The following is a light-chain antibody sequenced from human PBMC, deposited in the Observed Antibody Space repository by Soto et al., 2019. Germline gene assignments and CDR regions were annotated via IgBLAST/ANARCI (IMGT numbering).Light chain of an antibody. J-gene: IGKJ1*01. CDR3: QQTLSFPPT. V-gene: IGKV1-8*01. CDR1: QAIDSW. Sequence: AIRMTQSPSSFSASTGDRVTITCRASQAIDSWLAWYQQKPGEAPKLLIFTGSLLHSGVPPRFSGSGSGTDFTLTISSLQPEDFATYYCQQTLSFPPTFGQGTKV. CDR2: TGS.